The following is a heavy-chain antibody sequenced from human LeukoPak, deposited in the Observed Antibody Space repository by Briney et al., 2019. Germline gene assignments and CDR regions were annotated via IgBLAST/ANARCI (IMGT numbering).Heavy chain of an antibody. Sequence: PSETLSLTCTVSGGSISSGSYYWSWLRQPAGKGLEWIGRIYTSGSTNYNPSLKSRVTISVDTSKNQFSLKLSSVTAADTAVYYCARDAVVITGTTFSYYYYYMDVWGKGTTVTVSS. CDR1: GGSISSGSYY. J-gene: IGHJ6*03. D-gene: IGHD1-20*01. CDR3: ARDAVVITGTTFSYYYYYMDV. CDR2: IYTSGST. V-gene: IGHV4-61*02.